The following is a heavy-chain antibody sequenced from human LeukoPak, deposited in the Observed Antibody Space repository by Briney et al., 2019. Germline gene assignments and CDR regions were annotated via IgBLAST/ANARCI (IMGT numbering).Heavy chain of an antibody. J-gene: IGHJ6*02. CDR3: AREGPELRSAFYYYYGMDV. V-gene: IGHV1-3*01. D-gene: IGHD1-7*01. CDR2: INAGNGNT. CDR1: GYTFTSYA. Sequence: ASVKVSCKASGYTFTSYAKHWVRQAPGQRLEWMGWINAGNGNTKYSQKFQGRVTITRDTSANTAYMDLSSLRSEDTAVYYCAREGPELRSAFYYYYGMDVWGQGTTVTVSS.